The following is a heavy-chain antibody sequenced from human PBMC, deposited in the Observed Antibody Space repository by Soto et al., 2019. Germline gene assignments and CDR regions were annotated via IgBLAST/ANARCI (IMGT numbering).Heavy chain of an antibody. CDR2: ISYDGSNK. CDR3: ARDFGLRASYYYYGMDV. Sequence: GGSLRLSCAASGFTFSSYAMHWVRQAPGKGLEWVGVISYDGSNKYYADSVKGRFTISRDNSKNTLYLQMNSLRAEDTAVYYCARDFGLRASYYYYGMDVWGQGTTVTVSS. J-gene: IGHJ6*02. D-gene: IGHD4-17*01. CDR1: GFTFSSYA. V-gene: IGHV3-30-3*01.